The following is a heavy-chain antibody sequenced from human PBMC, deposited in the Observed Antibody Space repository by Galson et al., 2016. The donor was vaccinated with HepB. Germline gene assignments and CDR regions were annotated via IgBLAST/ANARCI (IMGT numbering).Heavy chain of an antibody. Sequence: TLSLTCTVSGGSISSGGYSWSWIRQHPGKGLECIGYIYYSGSTYYNPSLRSRVAISVDTSKNQFSLKLSSVTAADTAVYYCARNRDAGSVYFDLWGRGTLVTVSS. V-gene: IGHV4-31*03. CDR3: ARNRDAGSVYFDL. J-gene: IGHJ2*01. CDR1: GGSISSGGYS. D-gene: IGHD2-21*01. CDR2: IYYSGST.